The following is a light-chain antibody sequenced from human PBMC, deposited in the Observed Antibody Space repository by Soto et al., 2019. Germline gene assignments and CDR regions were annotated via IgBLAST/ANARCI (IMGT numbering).Light chain of an antibody. CDR2: KAS. J-gene: IGKJ1*01. CDR1: QSISSW. CDR3: QQYKSYGT. V-gene: IGKV1-5*03. Sequence: DIQMTQSPSTLSASVGDRVTITCRASQSISSWLAWYQQKPGKAPKLLIYKASSLESGVPSRFSGSGSETEFTFIITSLQPDDLATYYCQQYKSYGTFGQGTKVDIK.